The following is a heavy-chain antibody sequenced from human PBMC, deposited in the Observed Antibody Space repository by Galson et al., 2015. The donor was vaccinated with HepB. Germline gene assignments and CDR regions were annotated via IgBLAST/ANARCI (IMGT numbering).Heavy chain of an antibody. CDR3: TRIVYSSSAEVDY. D-gene: IGHD6-6*01. J-gene: IGHJ4*02. V-gene: IGHV4-39*07. CDR1: GGSISSSSYY. CDR2: IYYSGST. Sequence: ETLSLTCTVSGGSISSSSYYWGWIRQPPVKGLAWIGTIYYSGSTYYNPSLKSRLTISVDTSKNQFSLKLTSVTAADTAVYYCTRIVYSSSAEVDYWGQGTLVTVSS.